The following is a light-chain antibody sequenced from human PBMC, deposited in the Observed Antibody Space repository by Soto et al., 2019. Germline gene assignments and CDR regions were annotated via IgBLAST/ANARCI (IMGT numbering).Light chain of an antibody. CDR3: QHYNNGPR. CDR2: GAS. CDR1: QTNNNT. J-gene: IGKJ1*01. Sequence: TVMTQSPAPLSVSPGEGATPSCRASQTNNNTLAWYQQKPDHAPTLMIYGASRRATGVPARFSGSGSGTEFTLTISSLQSEDFAAYYCQHYNNGPRFGQGTKVDVK. V-gene: IGKV3-15*01.